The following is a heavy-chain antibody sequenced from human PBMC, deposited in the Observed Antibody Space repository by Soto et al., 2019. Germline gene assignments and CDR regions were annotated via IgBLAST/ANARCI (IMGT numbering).Heavy chain of an antibody. Sequence: QVQLVQSGAEVKKPGASVKVSCKASGYTFTSYGISWVRQAPGQGLEWMGWISAYNGNTNYAQKLQGRVTMTTDTSTSTAYMELRSLRSDDTAVDYCARVKYSPPYYCYYGMDVWGQGTTVTVSS. D-gene: IGHD5-18*01. J-gene: IGHJ6*02. V-gene: IGHV1-18*01. CDR3: ARVKYSPPYYCYYGMDV. CDR1: GYTFTSYG. CDR2: ISAYNGNT.